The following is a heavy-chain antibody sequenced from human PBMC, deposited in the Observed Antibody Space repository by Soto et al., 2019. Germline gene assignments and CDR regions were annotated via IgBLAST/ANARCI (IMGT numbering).Heavy chain of an antibody. V-gene: IGHV1-69*02. CDR2: IIPILGIA. D-gene: IGHD3-22*01. J-gene: IGHJ4*01. Sequence: QVQLVQSGAEVKKPGSSVKVSCKASGGTFSSYTISWVRQAPGQGLEWMGRIIPILGIANYAQKFQGRVTITADKSTSTAYMELSSRRSEDTAVYYCASPRSYYDSSGYGFDYWGHGTLVTVSS. CDR3: ASPRSYYDSSGYGFDY. CDR1: GGTFSSYT.